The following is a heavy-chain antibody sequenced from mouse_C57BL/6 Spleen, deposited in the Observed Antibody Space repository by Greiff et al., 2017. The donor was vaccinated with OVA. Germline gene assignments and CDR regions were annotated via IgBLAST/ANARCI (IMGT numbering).Heavy chain of an antibody. D-gene: IGHD1-1*01. CDR1: GYTFTGYW. J-gene: IGHJ3*01. V-gene: IGHV1-9*01. CDR3: ASYYYGSSLAY. CDR2: ILPGSGST. Sequence: VQLVESGAELMKPGASVKLSCKATGYTFTGYWIEWVKQRPGHGLEWIGEILPGSGSTNYNEKFKGKATFTADTSSNTAYMQLSSLTTEDSAIYYCASYYYGSSLAYWGQGTLVTVSA.